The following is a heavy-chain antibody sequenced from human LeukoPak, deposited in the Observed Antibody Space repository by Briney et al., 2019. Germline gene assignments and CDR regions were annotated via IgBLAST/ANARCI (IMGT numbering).Heavy chain of an antibody. J-gene: IGHJ5*02. CDR2: INHSGST. D-gene: IGHD2-21*02. V-gene: IGHV4-34*01. CDR1: GGSFSGYY. Sequence: PSETLSLTCAVYGGSFSGYYWSWIRQPPGKGLEWIGEINHSGSTNYNPSLKSRVTISVDTSKSQFSLKPSSVTAADTAVYYCARSKVPATGNWFDPWGQGTLVTVSS. CDR3: ARSKVPATGNWFDP.